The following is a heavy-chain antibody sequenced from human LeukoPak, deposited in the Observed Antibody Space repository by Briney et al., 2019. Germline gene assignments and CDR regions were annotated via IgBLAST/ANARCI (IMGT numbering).Heavy chain of an antibody. CDR3: ARGGYRWSSAYFDY. CDR1: GDSISGYY. D-gene: IGHD3-22*01. J-gene: IGHJ4*02. V-gene: IGHV4-34*01. Sequence: SETLSLTCTVSGDSISGYYWSWIRQPPGKGLEWIGEINHSGSTNYHPSLKSRVTISVDTSKNQFSLKLSSVTAADTAVYYCARGGYRWSSAYFDYWGQGTLVTVSS. CDR2: INHSGST.